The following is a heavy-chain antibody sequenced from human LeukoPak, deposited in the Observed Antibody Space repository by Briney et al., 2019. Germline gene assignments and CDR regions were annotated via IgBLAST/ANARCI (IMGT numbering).Heavy chain of an antibody. CDR3: ITVALRYNWNDGVREDFDY. CDR2: IKSKTDGGTT. D-gene: IGHD1-1*01. V-gene: IGHV3-15*01. J-gene: IGHJ4*02. Sequence: GGSLRLSCAASGFTFINAWMSWVRQAPGKGLEWVGRIKSKTDGGTTHYAAPVKGRFTISRDDSKNTLYLQMNSLKTEDTAVYYCITVALRYNWNDGVREDFDYWGQVTLVTVSS. CDR1: GFTFINAW.